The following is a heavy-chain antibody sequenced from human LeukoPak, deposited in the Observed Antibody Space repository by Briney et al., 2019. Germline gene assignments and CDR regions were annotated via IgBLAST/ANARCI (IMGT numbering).Heavy chain of an antibody. V-gene: IGHV1-69*04. CDR1: GGTFSSYA. J-gene: IGHJ5*02. CDR2: IIPILGIA. CDR3: ARTGIAAAPTFDR. D-gene: IGHD6-13*01. Sequence: GASVKVSCKASGGTFSSYAISWVRQPPAQGLEWMGRIIPILGIANYAQKFQGRVTITADKSTSTAYMELSSLRSEDTAVYYCARTGIAAAPTFDRWGQGTLVTVSS.